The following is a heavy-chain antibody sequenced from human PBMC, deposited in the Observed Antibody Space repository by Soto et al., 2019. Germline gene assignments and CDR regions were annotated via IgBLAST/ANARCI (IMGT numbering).Heavy chain of an antibody. V-gene: IGHV4-30-4*01. J-gene: IGHJ4*02. CDR3: ARTPRIAAYGLYHLDY. Sequence: SETLSLTCAVYGGSFSGYYWSWIRQPPGKGLEWIGYIYYSGSTYYNPSLKSRVTISVDTSKNQFSLKLSSVTAADTAVYYCARTPRIAAYGLYHLDYWGQGTLVNGS. CDR1: GGSFSGYY. D-gene: IGHD6-13*01. CDR2: IYYSGST.